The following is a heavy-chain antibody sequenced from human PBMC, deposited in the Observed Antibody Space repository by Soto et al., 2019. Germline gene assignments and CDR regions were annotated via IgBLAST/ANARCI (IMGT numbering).Heavy chain of an antibody. Sequence: QVQLVESGGGVVQPGRSLRLSCAASGFTFSSYAMHWVRQAPGKGLEWVAVISYDGSNKYYADSVKGRFTISRDNSKHTLYLQMNSLRAEDTAVYYCARGGPLWFGDGSGGMDVWGQGTTVTVSS. D-gene: IGHD3-10*01. CDR3: ARGGPLWFGDGSGGMDV. J-gene: IGHJ6*02. CDR1: GFTFSSYA. V-gene: IGHV3-30-3*01. CDR2: ISYDGSNK.